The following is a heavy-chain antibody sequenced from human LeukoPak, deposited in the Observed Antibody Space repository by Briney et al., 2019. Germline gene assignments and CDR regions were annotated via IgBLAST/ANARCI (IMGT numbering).Heavy chain of an antibody. CDR2: IYYSGST. CDR3: ARVSGPISDWFDP. V-gene: IGHV4-38-2*02. CDR1: GYSIIIGYY. J-gene: IGHJ5*02. D-gene: IGHD6-19*01. Sequence: SETLSLTCTGTGYSIIIGYYWAWIGQPPAKVLEGIVSIYYSGSTNSNASLKSRVTISVDTSKNQFSLKLSSVTAADTAVYYCARVSGPISDWFDPWGQGTVVTVSS.